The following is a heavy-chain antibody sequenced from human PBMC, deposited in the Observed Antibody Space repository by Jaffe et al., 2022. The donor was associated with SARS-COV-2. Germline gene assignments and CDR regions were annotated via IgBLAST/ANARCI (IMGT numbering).Heavy chain of an antibody. CDR2: ISSSSSYV. V-gene: IGHV3-21*01. CDR1: GFTFSNSS. D-gene: IGHD3-3*01. Sequence: EVQLVESGGGLVKPGGSLRLSCAASGFTFSNSSMSWVRQAPGKGLEWVSSISSSSSYVYYADSLKGRFTISRDNAKNSLYLQMHSLRAEDTAVYYCAREYLYHDFWSGYYTGTGGLDYWGQGTLVTVSS. CDR3: AREYLYHDFWSGYYTGTGGLDY. J-gene: IGHJ4*02.